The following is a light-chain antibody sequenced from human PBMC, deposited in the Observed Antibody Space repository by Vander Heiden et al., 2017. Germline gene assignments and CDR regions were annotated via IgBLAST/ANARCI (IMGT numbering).Light chain of an antibody. CDR3: MIWHSSAYV. CDR1: SGINVDAYR. J-gene: IGLJ1*01. V-gene: IGLV5-45*03. Sequence: QAVLPQPSSLPPCPGASASLTCALRSGINVDAYRIYWYQQKPGSPPQYLLSYKSDSDKQQGSGVPSRFSGSKDDSANAGILLISGLQSEDEADYYCMIWHSSAYVFGTGTKVTVL. CDR2: YKSDSDK.